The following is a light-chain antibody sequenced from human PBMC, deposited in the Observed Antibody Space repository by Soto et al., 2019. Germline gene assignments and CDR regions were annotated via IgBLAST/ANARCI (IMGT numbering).Light chain of an antibody. CDR2: DVS. Sequence: QSVLTQPASVSGSPGQSTTISCTGTSSDDGGYNYVSWYQQHPGKAPKLMIYDVSNRPSGVSNRFSGSKSGNTASLTISGLQAEDEADYYCSSYTSSSASRVFGTGTKVTVL. CDR1: SSDDGGYNY. J-gene: IGLJ1*01. CDR3: SSYTSSSASRV. V-gene: IGLV2-14*01.